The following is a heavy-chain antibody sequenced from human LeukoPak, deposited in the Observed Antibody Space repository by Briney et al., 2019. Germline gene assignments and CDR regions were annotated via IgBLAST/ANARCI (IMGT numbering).Heavy chain of an antibody. V-gene: IGHV4-39*01. CDR2: IYYSGST. J-gene: IGHJ4*02. Sequence: SETLSLTCTVSGGSISSSSYYWGWIRQPPGKGLEWIGSIYYSGSTYYNPSLKSRVTISVDTSKNQFSLKLSSVTAADTAVYYCARHTPRYNYYDAYFDYWGQGTLVTVSS. CDR1: GGSISSSSYY. CDR3: ARHTPRYNYYDAYFDY. D-gene: IGHD3-22*01.